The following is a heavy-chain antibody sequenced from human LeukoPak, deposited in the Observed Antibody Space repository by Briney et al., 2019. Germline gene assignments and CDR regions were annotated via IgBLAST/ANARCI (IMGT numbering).Heavy chain of an antibody. D-gene: IGHD4-17*01. V-gene: IGHV4-34*01. Sequence: SSETLSLTCAVYGGSFSGYYWSWIRQPPGKGLEWIGEINHSGSTNYNPSLKSRVTISVDTSKNQFSLKLSSVTAADTAVYYCARASTNYGDYAGYYYYYMDVWGKGTTVTVSS. CDR1: GGSFSGYY. J-gene: IGHJ6*03. CDR3: ARASTNYGDYAGYYYYYMDV. CDR2: INHSGST.